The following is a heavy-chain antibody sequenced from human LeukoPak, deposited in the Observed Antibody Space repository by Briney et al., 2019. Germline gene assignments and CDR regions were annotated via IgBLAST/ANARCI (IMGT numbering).Heavy chain of an antibody. Sequence: PSETLSLTCTVSGGSFTSSGYYWSWIRQPPGKGLEWIGYIYSSGSTNYNPSLKSRVTISVDTSKNQFSLKLSSVTAADTAVYYCARPWHDSSIVGFDPWGQRTLVTVPS. J-gene: IGHJ5*02. CDR2: IYSSGST. CDR3: ARPWHDSSIVGFDP. D-gene: IGHD4-11*01. V-gene: IGHV4-61*08. CDR1: GGSFTSSGYY.